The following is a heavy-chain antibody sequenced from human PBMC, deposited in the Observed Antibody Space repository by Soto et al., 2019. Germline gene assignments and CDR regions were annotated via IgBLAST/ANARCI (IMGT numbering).Heavy chain of an antibody. J-gene: IGHJ5*02. CDR3: SRDVAAVAAGQNWFDP. CDR1: GYTFTSYA. Sequence: ASVKVSCKASGYTFTSYAMHWVRQAPRQRLEWMGWINAGNGNTKYSQKFQGRVTITRDTSASTAYMELSSLRSEDTAVYFCSRDVAAVAAGQNWFDPWGQGTLATVSS. D-gene: IGHD2-15*01. V-gene: IGHV1-3*01. CDR2: INAGNGNT.